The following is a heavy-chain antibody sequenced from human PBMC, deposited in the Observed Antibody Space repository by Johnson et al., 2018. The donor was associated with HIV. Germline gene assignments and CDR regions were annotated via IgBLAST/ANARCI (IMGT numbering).Heavy chain of an antibody. D-gene: IGHD2-15*01. CDR2: IGTAGDT. Sequence: EVQLVESGGDWVQRGGSLKLSCAASGFTFSNYDIHWVRQATGKGLEWVSTIGTAGDTYYPGSVKGRFTVSREDAKNSLYLQMNSLRAGDTALYYCARAVCRGGRCYSHDAFDIWGQGTMVTVSS. CDR3: ARAVCRGGRCYSHDAFDI. V-gene: IGHV3-13*01. J-gene: IGHJ3*02. CDR1: GFTFSNYD.